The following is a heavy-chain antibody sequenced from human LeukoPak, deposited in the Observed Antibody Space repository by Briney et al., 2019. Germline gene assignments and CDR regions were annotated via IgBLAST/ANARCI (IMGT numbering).Heavy chain of an antibody. J-gene: IGHJ4*02. V-gene: IGHV1-2*02. CDR3: AGLLGARSGDYFDS. Sequence: ASVRVYSKASAYRFTDYYIHWVRQAPGQGLEWMGWINGNSGGTSYTQNFQGRVTMTRDTSITTTYKELSRLTSDDTAVYYCAGLLGARSGDYFDSWGQGTLVTVSS. CDR1: AYRFTDYY. CDR2: INGNSGGT. D-gene: IGHD3-3*01.